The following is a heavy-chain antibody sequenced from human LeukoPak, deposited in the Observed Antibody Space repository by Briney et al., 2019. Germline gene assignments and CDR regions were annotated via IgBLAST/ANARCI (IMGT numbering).Heavy chain of an antibody. CDR2: IWYDGSNK. Sequence: EGSLRLSCAASGFTFSSYGMHWVRQDPGKGLEWVAVIWYDGSNKYYADSVKGRFIISRDNSKNTLYLQMNSLRAEDTAVYYCARAYIVATNWFDPWGQGTLVTVSS. J-gene: IGHJ5*02. CDR3: ARAYIVATNWFDP. V-gene: IGHV3-33*01. CDR1: GFTFSSYG. D-gene: IGHD5-12*01.